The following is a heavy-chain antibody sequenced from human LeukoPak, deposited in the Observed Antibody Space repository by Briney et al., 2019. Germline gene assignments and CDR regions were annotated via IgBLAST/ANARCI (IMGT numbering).Heavy chain of an antibody. D-gene: IGHD5-12*01. CDR1: GGSISSYY. V-gene: IGHV4-59*12. CDR2: IYHSGST. J-gene: IGHJ6*03. CDR3: ARVYGYSGYDFYYYMDV. Sequence: SETLSLTCTVSGGSISSYYWSWIRQPPGKGLEWIGSIYHSGSTYYNPSLKSRVTISVDTSKNQFSLKLSSVTAADTAVYYCARVYGYSGYDFYYYMDVWGKGTTVTVSS.